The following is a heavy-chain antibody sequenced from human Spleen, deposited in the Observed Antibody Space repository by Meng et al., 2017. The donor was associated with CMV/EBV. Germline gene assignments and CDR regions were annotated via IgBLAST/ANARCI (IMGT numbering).Heavy chain of an antibody. D-gene: IGHD3-16*01. Sequence: GESLKISCAASGFTVSSNYMSWVRQAPGKGLEWVSVIYSGGRAYYADSVEGQFTISRENSKNTVYLQINSLRPEDTAVYYCGRDEGGGLDYRGQGTLVTVSS. CDR1: GFTVSSNY. CDR2: IYSGGRA. CDR3: GRDEGGGLDY. J-gene: IGHJ4*02. V-gene: IGHV3-66*02.